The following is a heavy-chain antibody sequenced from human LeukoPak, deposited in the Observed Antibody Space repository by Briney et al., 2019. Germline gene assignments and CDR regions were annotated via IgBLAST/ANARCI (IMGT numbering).Heavy chain of an antibody. CDR1: GFTFSSYA. Sequence: GGSLRLSCAASGFTFSSYAMRWVRQAPGKGLEWVSAISGSGGSTCYADSVKGRFTMSRDNSKNTLYLQMNSLRAEDTAVYYCAKNLLGSESFSWYFDLWGRGTLVTVSS. D-gene: IGHD1-26*01. CDR3: AKNLLGSESFSWYFDL. J-gene: IGHJ2*01. V-gene: IGHV3-23*01. CDR2: ISGSGGST.